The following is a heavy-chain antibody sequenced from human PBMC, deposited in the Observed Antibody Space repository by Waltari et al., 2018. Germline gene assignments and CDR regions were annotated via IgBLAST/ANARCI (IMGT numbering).Heavy chain of an antibody. J-gene: IGHJ4*02. CDR3: ARKTSHYDY. V-gene: IGHV1-2*06. D-gene: IGHD2-2*01. CDR2: ISPNSGAT. Sequence: VQLVQSGAELKKPGASVKVSCKYSGYPFTDFYLHWVRQAPGKGLEWVGRISPNSGATDYAQKFQGRVTMTRDTSISTAYLELSRLRSDDTATYYCARKTSHYDYWGPGTLVTVSS. CDR1: GYPFTDFY.